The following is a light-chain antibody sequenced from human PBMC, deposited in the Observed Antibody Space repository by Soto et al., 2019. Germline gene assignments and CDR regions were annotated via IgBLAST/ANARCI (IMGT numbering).Light chain of an antibody. CDR1: SSDVGGYNY. CDR3: SSYTSASTLLYL. V-gene: IGLV2-14*01. J-gene: IGLJ1*01. CDR2: GVT. Sequence: QSVLTQPASVSGSPGQSITISCTGTSSDVGGYNYVSWYQQHPGIAPKLLIYGVTNRPSGVSPRFSGSKSGNTASLTISGLLAEDEADYHCSSYTSASTLLYLFGTGTKLTVL.